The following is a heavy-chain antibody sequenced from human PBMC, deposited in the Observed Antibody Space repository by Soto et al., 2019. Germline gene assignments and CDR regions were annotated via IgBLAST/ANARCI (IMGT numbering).Heavy chain of an antibody. CDR2: INHSGST. V-gene: IGHV4-34*01. CDR1: GGSFSGYY. CDR3: ARAYVNILTGYYMSSYNWFDP. Sequence: SETLSLTCAVYGGSFSGYYWSWIRQPPGKGLEWIGEINHSGSTNYNPSLKSRVTISVDTSKNQFSLKLSSVTAADTAVYYCARAYVNILTGYYMSSYNWFDPWGQGTLVT. J-gene: IGHJ5*02. D-gene: IGHD3-9*01.